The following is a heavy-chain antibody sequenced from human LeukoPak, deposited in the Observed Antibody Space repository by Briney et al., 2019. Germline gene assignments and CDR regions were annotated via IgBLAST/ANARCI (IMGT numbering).Heavy chain of an antibody. CDR3: ARDYSNYYFDY. V-gene: IGHV3-30*02. D-gene: IGHD4-11*01. CDR1: GFTFSNYD. CDR2: IRNDGNNK. J-gene: IGHJ4*02. Sequence: GGSLRLSCGASGFTFSNYDMHWVRQAPGKGLEWVASIRNDGNNKYYADSVKGRFTISRDNSKNTLYLQMNSLRTEDTAVYYCARDYSNYYFDYWGQGTLVTVSS.